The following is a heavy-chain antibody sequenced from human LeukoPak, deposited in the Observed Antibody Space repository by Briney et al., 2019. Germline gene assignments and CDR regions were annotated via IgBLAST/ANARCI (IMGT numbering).Heavy chain of an antibody. CDR1: GYTFTSCG. V-gene: IGHV1-18*01. CDR2: ISAYNGNT. Sequence: ASVKVSCKASGYTFTSCGISWGRQAPGHGLEWVGWISAYNGNTNYAQKLQGRVTMTTDTSTSTAYMELRSLRSDDTAVYYCARGLYSGSYVGAFDIWGQGTMVTVSS. J-gene: IGHJ3*02. D-gene: IGHD1-26*01. CDR3: ARGLYSGSYVGAFDI.